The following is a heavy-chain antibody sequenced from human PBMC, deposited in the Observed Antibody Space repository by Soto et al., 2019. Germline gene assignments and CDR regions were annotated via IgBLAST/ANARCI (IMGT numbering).Heavy chain of an antibody. CDR3: AKYGDWVFFSYFDS. Sequence: PGGSLRLSCAASGFTVSSNYMSWVRQAPGKGLEWVSVIYSGGSTYYADSVKGRFTISRDNSKNTLYLQMNSLRAEDTAVYYCAKYGDWVFFSYFDSWGQGALVTVSS. CDR1: GFTVSSNY. D-gene: IGHD2-21*02. V-gene: IGHV3-66*01. CDR2: IYSGGST. J-gene: IGHJ4*02.